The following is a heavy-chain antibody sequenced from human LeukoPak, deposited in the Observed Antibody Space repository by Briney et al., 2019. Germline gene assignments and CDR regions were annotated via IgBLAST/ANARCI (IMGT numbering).Heavy chain of an antibody. D-gene: IGHD2-21*02. CDR1: GGSFSGYY. V-gene: IGHV4-34*01. CDR2: INHSGST. CDR3: ARSFCVFFRGVVTAVNWFDP. J-gene: IGHJ5*02. Sequence: PSETLSLTCAVYGGSFSGYYWTWIRQPPGKGLEWIGEINHSGSTNYNPSLKSRVTISVDTSKNQFSLKLSSVTAADTAVYYCARSFCVFFRGVVTAVNWFDPWGQGTLVTVSS.